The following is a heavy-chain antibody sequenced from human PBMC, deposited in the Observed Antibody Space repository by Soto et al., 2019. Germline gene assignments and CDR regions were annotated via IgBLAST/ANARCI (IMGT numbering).Heavy chain of an antibody. J-gene: IGHJ6*02. D-gene: IGHD2-15*01. CDR1: GYTFSITY. Sequence: QVQLVQSGAEVRKPGASVRVSCKAAGYTFSITYLHWLRPAPGQGLEWLGLVYPSGGGTNYKESFKGRLNITRDTSTSTFYMDLIRLTSEDTAIYYCARGYCSGGNCYNGLDVWGQGTTVTVSS. CDR2: VYPSGGGT. CDR3: ARGYCSGGNCYNGLDV. V-gene: IGHV1-46*01.